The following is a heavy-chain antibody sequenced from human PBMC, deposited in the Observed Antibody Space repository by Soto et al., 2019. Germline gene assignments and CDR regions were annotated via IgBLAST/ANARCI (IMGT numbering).Heavy chain of an antibody. CDR3: ARAPIAARPLKSFDY. D-gene: IGHD6-6*01. V-gene: IGHV4-31*03. J-gene: IGHJ4*02. Sequence: PSETLSLTCTVSGGSISSGGYYWSWIRQHPGKGLEWIGYIYYSGSTYYNPSLKSRVTISVDASKNQFSLKLSSVTAADTAMYYCARAPIAARPLKSFDYWGQGTLVTVSS. CDR2: IYYSGST. CDR1: GGSISSGGYY.